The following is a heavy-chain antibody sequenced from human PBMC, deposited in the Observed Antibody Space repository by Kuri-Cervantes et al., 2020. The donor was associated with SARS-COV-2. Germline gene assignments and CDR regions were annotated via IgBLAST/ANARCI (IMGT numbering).Heavy chain of an antibody. CDR1: GYSFTSYW. CDR2: IYPGDSDT. V-gene: IGHV5-51*01. CDR3: ARSYYDSSGYYFSYFDY. Sequence: GGSLRLSCKGSGYSFTSYWIGWVRQMPGKGLEWMGIIYPGDSDTRYSPSFQGQVTISADKSISTAYLQWGSLKASDTAMYYCARSYYDSSGYYFSYFDYWGQGTLVTVSS. D-gene: IGHD3-22*01. J-gene: IGHJ4*02.